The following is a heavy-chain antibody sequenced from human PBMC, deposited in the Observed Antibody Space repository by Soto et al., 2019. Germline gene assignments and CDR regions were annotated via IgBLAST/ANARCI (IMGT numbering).Heavy chain of an antibody. CDR2: IKSKINGGTT. Sequence: EVQLVASGGGLVKPGGSLTLSCAASGFTFSNAWMSWVRQAPGKGLEWVGRIKSKINGGTTDYGAPVKGRFTISRDDSKATLYLQMNSLKTEDTAVYYCATALGGSWGQGTQVTVSS. V-gene: IGHV3-15*01. CDR3: ATALGGS. J-gene: IGHJ4*02. CDR1: GFTFSNAW. D-gene: IGHD2-15*01.